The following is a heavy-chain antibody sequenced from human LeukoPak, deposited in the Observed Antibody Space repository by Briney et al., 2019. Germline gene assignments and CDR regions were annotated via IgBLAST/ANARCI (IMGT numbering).Heavy chain of an antibody. Sequence: QPGRSLRLSCAASGFTFSSYGMHWVRQAPGKGLEWVAVISYDGSNKYYADSVKGRFTISRDNSKNTLYLQMNSLRAEDTAVYYCFAGTLTFDYWGQGTLVTVSS. J-gene: IGHJ4*02. CDR1: GFTFSSYG. V-gene: IGHV3-30*03. CDR3: FAGTLTFDY. D-gene: IGHD6-13*01. CDR2: ISYDGSNK.